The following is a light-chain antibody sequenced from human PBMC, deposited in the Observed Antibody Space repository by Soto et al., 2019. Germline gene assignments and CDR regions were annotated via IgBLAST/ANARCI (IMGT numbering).Light chain of an antibody. CDR2: KAS. CDR1: QSISNY. Sequence: DSQMTQSPSTLSASVGDRVTITCRASQSISNYLAWYQQKPGKAPKLLIYKASTLESGVPSRFSGSGSGTEFTLTISSLQPDDFVTYYCQKYNTHFGGGTKVEMK. CDR3: QKYNTH. V-gene: IGKV1-5*03. J-gene: IGKJ4*01.